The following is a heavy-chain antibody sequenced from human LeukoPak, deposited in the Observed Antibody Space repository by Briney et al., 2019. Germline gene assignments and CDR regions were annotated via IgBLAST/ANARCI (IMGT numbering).Heavy chain of an antibody. CDR1: GGSISSSNW. Sequence: SETLSLTCAVSGGSISSSNWWRWVRQPPGKGLEWIGEIYHSGSTNYNPSLKSRVTISVDKSKNQFSLKLSSVTAADTAVYYCARAGRMVVVVPAATLDYYYGMDVWGQGTTVTVSS. V-gene: IGHV4-4*02. J-gene: IGHJ6*02. CDR2: IYHSGST. CDR3: ARAGRMVVVVPAATLDYYYGMDV. D-gene: IGHD2-2*01.